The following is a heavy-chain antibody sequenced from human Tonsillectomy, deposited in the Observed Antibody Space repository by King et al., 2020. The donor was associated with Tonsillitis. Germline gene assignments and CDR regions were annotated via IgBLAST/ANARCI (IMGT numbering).Heavy chain of an antibody. CDR2: IIPIFGTA. J-gene: IGHJ3*02. Sequence: VQLVESGADVKKPGSSVTVSCKASGGTFSTYAINWVRQAPGQGLEWMGGIIPIFGTANYAQKFQGRVTITADESTSTAYMEVSSLRSEDTAVYYCARDLAGDRVAFDIWGQGTMVTVSS. V-gene: IGHV1-69*01. CDR1: GGTFSTYA. D-gene: IGHD7-27*01. CDR3: ARDLAGDRVAFDI.